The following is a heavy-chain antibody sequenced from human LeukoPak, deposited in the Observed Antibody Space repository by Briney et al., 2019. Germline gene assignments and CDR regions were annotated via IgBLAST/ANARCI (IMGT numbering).Heavy chain of an antibody. D-gene: IGHD3-16*02. V-gene: IGHV3-23*01. CDR3: AKYRLSGRRDYDY. CDR1: GFTFSTYA. CDR2: IGTSAGDT. Sequence: PGGSLRLSCAASGFTFSTYAMTWVRQAPGKGLEWVSAIGTSAGDTYYADSVKGRFTVSRGNSKNTLYLQMSSLRAEDTAVYYCAKYRLSGRRDYDYWGQGILVTVSS. J-gene: IGHJ4*02.